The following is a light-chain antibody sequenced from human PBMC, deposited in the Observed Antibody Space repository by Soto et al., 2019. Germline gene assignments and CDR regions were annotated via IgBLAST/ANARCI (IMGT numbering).Light chain of an antibody. V-gene: IGKV1-33*01. CDR3: QQYDNLPLT. J-gene: IGKJ4*01. CDR2: DAS. CDR1: QDISNY. Sequence: DIQMTQSPSSLSASVGDRVTITCQASQDISNYLNWYQQKPGKAPTLLIYDASDLETGVPSRFSGSGSGTDFTFTISSLLPEDIATYYCQQYDNLPLTFGGGTKVDIK.